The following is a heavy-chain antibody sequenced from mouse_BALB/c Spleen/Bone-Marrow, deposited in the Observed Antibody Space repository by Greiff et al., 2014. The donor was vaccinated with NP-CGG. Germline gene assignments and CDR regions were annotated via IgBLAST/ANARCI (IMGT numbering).Heavy chain of an antibody. J-gene: IGHJ4*01. CDR3: ARGYYVMDY. CDR2: INPSSGYT. V-gene: IGHV1-7*01. CDR1: GYTLTSYW. Sequence: VMLVESGAELAKSGASVKMSCKASGYTLTSYWMHWVKQRPGQGLEWIGYINPSSGYTEFNQRFKDKATLTADRSSSTAYMQLSSLTSEDSAVYYCARGYYVMDYWGQGTSVTVSS.